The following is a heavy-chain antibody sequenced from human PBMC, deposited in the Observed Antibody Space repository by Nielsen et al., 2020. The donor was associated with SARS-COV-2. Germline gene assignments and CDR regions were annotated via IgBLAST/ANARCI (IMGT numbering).Heavy chain of an antibody. D-gene: IGHD3-3*01. Sequence: ASVKVSCKASGYTFTSYGISWVRQAPGQGLEWMGWISAYNGNTNYAQKLQGRVTMTTDTSTSTAYMELRSLRSDDTAVYYCARDREKGAIRFLEWSSYYYYGMDVWGQGTTVTVSS. V-gene: IGHV1-18*01. CDR2: ISAYNGNT. J-gene: IGHJ6*02. CDR1: GYTFTSYG. CDR3: ARDREKGAIRFLEWSSYYYYGMDV.